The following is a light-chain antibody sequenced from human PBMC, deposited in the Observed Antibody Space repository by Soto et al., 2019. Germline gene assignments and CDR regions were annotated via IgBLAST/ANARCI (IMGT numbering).Light chain of an antibody. CDR1: QSVSNNY. Sequence: ENVLTQSPGTLSLSPGDRASLSCRASQSVSNNYLAWHQQRPGQAPRLLIFGASNRATGVPDRFTGSASGTDFTLTISRLQPEDVATYYCQRYNSAPALTFGGGTKVEIK. CDR2: GAS. V-gene: IGKV3-20*01. J-gene: IGKJ4*01. CDR3: QRYNSAPALT.